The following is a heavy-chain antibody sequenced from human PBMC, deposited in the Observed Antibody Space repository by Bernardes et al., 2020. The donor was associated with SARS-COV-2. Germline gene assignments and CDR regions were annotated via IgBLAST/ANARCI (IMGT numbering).Heavy chain of an antibody. Sequence: SVKVSCQPSEATFTLYSFGCARQAPWYGLAWMGLPIPRFGSTIYAPNFQDRVTITADESSSTAYMELSSLRSEDTALYYCAREPIAARPGIWFDPWGQGTLVTVSS. CDR2: PIPRFGST. V-gene: IGHV1-69*13. D-gene: IGHD6-6*01. CDR3: AREPIAARPGIWFDP. J-gene: IGHJ5*02. CDR1: EATFTLYS.